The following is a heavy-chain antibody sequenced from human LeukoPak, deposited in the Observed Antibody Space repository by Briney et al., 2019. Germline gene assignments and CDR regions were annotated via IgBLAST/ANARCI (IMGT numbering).Heavy chain of an antibody. Sequence: GASVKVSCKVSGGSFSSYALNWVRQAPGQGLEWMGGIIPIFGTANYAQNVQGRLTVAADESTSTAYMELSSLRSEDTAVYYCARAEYYYDTSLSGSFHLWGQGTMVTVSS. V-gene: IGHV1-69*13. J-gene: IGHJ3*01. D-gene: IGHD3-22*01. CDR2: IIPIFGTA. CDR3: ARAEYYYDTSLSGSFHL. CDR1: GGSFSSYA.